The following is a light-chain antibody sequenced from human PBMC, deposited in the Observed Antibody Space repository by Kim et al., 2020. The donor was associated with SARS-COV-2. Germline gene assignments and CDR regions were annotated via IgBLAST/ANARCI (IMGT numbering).Light chain of an antibody. CDR2: GQN. CDR3: NSRDSSDNRWV. Sequence: ALGQTVRITCQGDSLRSHYASCYQQKPGQAPVLVIYGQNNRPSGIPDRFSGSSSGNTASLTITGTQAEDEADYYCNSRDSSDNRWVFGGGTQLTVL. J-gene: IGLJ3*02. CDR1: SLRSHY. V-gene: IGLV3-19*01.